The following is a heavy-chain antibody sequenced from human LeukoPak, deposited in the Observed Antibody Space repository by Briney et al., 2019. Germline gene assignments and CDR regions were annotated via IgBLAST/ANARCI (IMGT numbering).Heavy chain of an antibody. J-gene: IGHJ3*02. CDR1: GFTFSSYA. CDR2: ISGSGGST. CDR3: ATAGFDYGEYWLHHDGFDI. V-gene: IGHV3-23*01. D-gene: IGHD4-17*01. Sequence: GGSLRLSCAASGFTFSSYAMSWVRQAPGKGLEWVSAISGSGGSTYYADSVKGRFTISRDNSKNTQYLQMNSLRAEDTAVYYCATAGFDYGEYWLHHDGFDIWGQGTMVTVSS.